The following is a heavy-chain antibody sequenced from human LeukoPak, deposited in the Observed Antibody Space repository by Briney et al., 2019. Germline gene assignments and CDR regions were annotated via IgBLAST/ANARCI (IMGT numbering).Heavy chain of an antibody. D-gene: IGHD3-10*01. CDR2: INDSGST. CDR3: ARPRYGSGSLVS. J-gene: IGHJ4*02. Sequence: SETLSLTCALCGESFSVHYWTWIPHPPGRGRECIGEINDSGSTTSNPSLNNRVDIPVHTSKNQSFFKLNSAACADTAGYDCARPRYGSGSLVSLGEGTMVTVSS. CDR1: GESFSVHY. V-gene: IGHV4-34*01.